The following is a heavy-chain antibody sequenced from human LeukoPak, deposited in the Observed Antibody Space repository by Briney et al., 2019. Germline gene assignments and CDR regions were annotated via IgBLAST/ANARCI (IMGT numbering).Heavy chain of an antibody. V-gene: IGHV5-51*01. CDR1: GSSFTSYW. J-gene: IGHJ4*02. CDR3: AISLYYYGSGSPPGY. Sequence: GESLQISCKGSGSSFTSYWIGWVRQMPGKGLEWMGIIYPGDSDTRYSPSFQGQATISADKSISTAYLQWSSLKASDTAMYYCAISLYYYGSGSPPGYWGQGTLVTVSS. D-gene: IGHD3-10*01. CDR2: IYPGDSDT.